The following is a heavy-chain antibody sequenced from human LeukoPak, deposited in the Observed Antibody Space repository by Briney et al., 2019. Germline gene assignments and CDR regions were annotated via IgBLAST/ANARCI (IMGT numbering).Heavy chain of an antibody. CDR3: AKDLGYYDSSGYFGY. CDR2: ISGSGGST. J-gene: IGHJ4*02. Sequence: PGGSLRLSCAASGFTFSSYAMSWVRQAPGKGLEWVSAISGSGGSTYYADSVKGRFTISRDNSKNTLYLQMNSPRAEDTAVYYCAKDLGYYDSSGYFGYWGQGTLGTVSS. CDR1: GFTFSSYA. D-gene: IGHD3-22*01. V-gene: IGHV3-23*01.